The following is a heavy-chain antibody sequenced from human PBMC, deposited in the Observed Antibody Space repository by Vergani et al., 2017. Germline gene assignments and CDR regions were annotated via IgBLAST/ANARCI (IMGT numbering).Heavy chain of an antibody. D-gene: IGHD6-13*01. CDR3: ARDQNLYSSSWYTRGGFDY. J-gene: IGHJ4*02. CDR2: IYYSGST. Sequence: QVQLQESGPGLVKPSETLSLTCTVSGGSVSSGSYYWSWIRQPPGKGLEWIGYIYYSGSTNYNPSLKSRVTISVDTSKNQFSLKLSSVTAADTAVYYWARDQNLYSSSWYTRGGFDYWGQGTLVTVSS. V-gene: IGHV4-61*01. CDR1: GGSVSSGSYY.